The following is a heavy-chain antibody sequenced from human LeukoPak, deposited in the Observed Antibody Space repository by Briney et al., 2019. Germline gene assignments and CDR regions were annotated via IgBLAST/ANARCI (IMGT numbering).Heavy chain of an antibody. CDR2: ISWDGGGT. J-gene: IGHJ4*02. Sequence: GGSLRLSCAASGFTFDDYAMHWVRQAPGKGLEWVSLISWDGGGTYYADSVKGRFTISRDNAKNSLYLQMNSLRAEDTAVYYCARDGGVEYYDSSNYYDYWGQGTLVTVSS. D-gene: IGHD3-22*01. CDR3: ARDGGVEYYDSSNYYDY. CDR1: GFTFDDYA. V-gene: IGHV3-43D*03.